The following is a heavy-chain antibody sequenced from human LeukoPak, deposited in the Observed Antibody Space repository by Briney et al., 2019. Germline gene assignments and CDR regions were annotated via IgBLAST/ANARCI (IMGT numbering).Heavy chain of an antibody. CDR3: ARGGVITFGGVIDY. V-gene: IGHV4-38-2*01. Sequence: SETLSLTCAVSGYSISSGYYWGWIRQPPGKGLEWIGSIYHSGSTYYNPSLKSRVTISVDTSKNQFSLKLSSVTAADTAVYYCARGGVITFGGVIDYRGQGTLVTVSS. J-gene: IGHJ4*02. CDR2: IYHSGST. D-gene: IGHD3-16*02. CDR1: GYSISSGYY.